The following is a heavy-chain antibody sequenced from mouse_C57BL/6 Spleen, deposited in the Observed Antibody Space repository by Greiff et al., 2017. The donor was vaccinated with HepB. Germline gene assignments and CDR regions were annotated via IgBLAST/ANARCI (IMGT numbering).Heavy chain of an antibody. CDR1: GYTFTSYW. CDR3: ARRYYDYPWYFDV. D-gene: IGHD2-4*01. Sequence: QVQLQQPGAELVMPGASVKLSCKASGYTFTSYWMHWVKQRPGQGLEWIGEIDPSDSYTNYNQKFKGKSTLTVDKSSSTAYMQLSSLTSEDSAVYYCARRYYDYPWYFDVWGTGTTVNVSS. J-gene: IGHJ1*03. V-gene: IGHV1-69*01. CDR2: IDPSDSYT.